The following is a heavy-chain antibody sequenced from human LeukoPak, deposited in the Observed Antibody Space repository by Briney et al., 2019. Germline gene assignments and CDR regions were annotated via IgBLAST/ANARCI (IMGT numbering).Heavy chain of an antibody. CDR1: GGSISSGVYY. Sequence: KSSQTLSLTCTVSGGSISSGVYYWSWIRQHPGKGLEWIGYIYYSGSTYYNPSLKSRVTISVDTSKNQFSLKLSSVTAADTAVYYCARGPLSSDCSSTSCQRKKSWFDPWGQGTLVTVSS. D-gene: IGHD2-2*01. CDR2: IYYSGST. V-gene: IGHV4-31*03. CDR3: ARGPLSSDCSSTSCQRKKSWFDP. J-gene: IGHJ5*02.